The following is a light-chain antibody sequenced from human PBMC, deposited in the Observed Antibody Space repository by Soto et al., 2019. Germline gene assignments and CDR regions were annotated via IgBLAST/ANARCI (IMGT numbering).Light chain of an antibody. CDR2: GVP. J-gene: IGLJ1*01. V-gene: IGLV2-11*01. Sequence: QSVLTQPRSVSGSPGQSVTDSRTGTSRNVAVYSPASWFTQHPRKGSQLLLYGVPKRPSGVPVCFSGSQDGNTPAMPSLGLQAEDEAEYFCSSYAGSYTWIFGRGTKVTV. CDR3: SSYAGSYTWI. CDR1: SRNVAVYSP.